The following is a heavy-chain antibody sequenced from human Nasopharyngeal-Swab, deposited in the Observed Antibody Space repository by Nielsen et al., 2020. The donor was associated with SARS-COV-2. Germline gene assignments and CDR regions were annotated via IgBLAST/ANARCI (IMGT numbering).Heavy chain of an antibody. CDR2: IYTSGST. D-gene: IGHD3-3*01. CDR3: ARAPVSIHAFDI. V-gene: IGHV4-61*02. CDR1: GGSISSGSYY. J-gene: IGHJ3*02. Sequence: SETLSLTCTVSGGSISSGSYYWSWIQQPAGKGLEWIGRIYTSGSTNYNPSLKSRVTISVDTSKNQFSLKLSSVTAADTAVYYCARAPVSIHAFDIWGQGTMVTVSS.